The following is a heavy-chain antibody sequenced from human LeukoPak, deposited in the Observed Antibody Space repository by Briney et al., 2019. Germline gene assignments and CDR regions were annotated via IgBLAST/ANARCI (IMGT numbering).Heavy chain of an antibody. Sequence: SATLSLTCNLTGDSTSSYSWSFIRPPPAPGPALFWSVYYSGSTNYNPSLKGRITISVDTSKNQFSLKLSSVTAADTAVYYCARGLYGYNGWFYFDYWGQGTLVTVSS. CDR2: VYYSGST. V-gene: IGHV4-59*01. CDR3: ARGLYGYNGWFYFDY. J-gene: IGHJ4*02. CDR1: GDSTSSYS. D-gene: IGHD5-24*01.